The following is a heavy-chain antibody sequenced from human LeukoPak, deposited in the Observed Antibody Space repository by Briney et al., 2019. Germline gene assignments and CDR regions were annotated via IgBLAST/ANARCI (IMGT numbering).Heavy chain of an antibody. CDR3: AKVGYDFWSGYPGAGDVDV. CDR2: ISGSGGST. V-gene: IGHV3-23*01. Sequence: GGSLRLSCAASGFTLSSYAMSWVRQAPGKGLEWVSAISGSGGSTYYADSVKGRFTISRDNSKNTLYLQMNSLRAEDTAVYYCAKVGYDFWSGYPGAGDVDVWGKGSTVTVSS. J-gene: IGHJ6*04. D-gene: IGHD3-3*01. CDR1: GFTLSSYA.